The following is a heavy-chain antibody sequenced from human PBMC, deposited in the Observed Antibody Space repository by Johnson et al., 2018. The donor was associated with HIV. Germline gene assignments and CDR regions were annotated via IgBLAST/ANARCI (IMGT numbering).Heavy chain of an antibody. CDR2: INSDGGST. CDR1: GFTFDDYG. D-gene: IGHD2-21*01. V-gene: IGHV3-20*04. Sequence: VQLVESGGGVVRPGGSLRLSCAASGFTFDDYGMSWVRQAPGKGLEWVSRINSDGGSTTYADSVTGRFTISRDNAKNTLYLQMNSLRAEATAVYYCTRVWSAFDIWVRGTMVTVSS. J-gene: IGHJ3*02. CDR3: TRVWSAFDI.